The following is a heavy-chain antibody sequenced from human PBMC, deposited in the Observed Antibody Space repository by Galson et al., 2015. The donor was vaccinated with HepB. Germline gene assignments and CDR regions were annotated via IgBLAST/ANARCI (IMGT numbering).Heavy chain of an antibody. V-gene: IGHV3-33*08. D-gene: IGHD6-19*01. CDR2: IWYDGSNK. J-gene: IGHJ6*02. Sequence: SLRLSCAASGFTFSSYAMSWVRQAPGKGLEWVAVIWYDGSNKYYADSVKGRFTISRDNSKNTLYLQMNSLRAEDTAVYYCAREEWLATLYYYYGMDVWGQGTTVTVSS. CDR3: AREEWLATLYYYYGMDV. CDR1: GFTFSSYA.